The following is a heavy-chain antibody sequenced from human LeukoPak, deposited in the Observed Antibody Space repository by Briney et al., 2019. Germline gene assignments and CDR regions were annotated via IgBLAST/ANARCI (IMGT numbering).Heavy chain of an antibody. CDR2: INASGGST. V-gene: IGHV1-46*03. CDR1: GYTFTSYG. Sequence: ASVKVSCKASGYTFTSYGISWVRQAPEQGLEWMGIINASGGSTSYAQKFQGRVTMTRDTSTSTVYMELSSLRSEDTAVYYCARAKGYSSSSGVWGQGTLVTVSS. CDR3: ARAKGYSSSSGV. J-gene: IGHJ4*02. D-gene: IGHD6-6*01.